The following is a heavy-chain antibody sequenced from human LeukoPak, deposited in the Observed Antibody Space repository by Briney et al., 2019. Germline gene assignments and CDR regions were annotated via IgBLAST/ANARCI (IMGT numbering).Heavy chain of an antibody. J-gene: IGHJ4*02. Sequence: GGSLRLSCVASGFTFSGHWMHWVRQVPRKGLMAVSRITPDGNAAAHADSVKGRFTISRDNAKNTLYLDMNSLTAGDTALYYCARSGYSNGYDYWGQGTLVTVSS. D-gene: IGHD2-15*01. CDR2: ITPDGNAA. CDR3: ARSGYSNGYDY. V-gene: IGHV3-74*03. CDR1: GFTFSGHW.